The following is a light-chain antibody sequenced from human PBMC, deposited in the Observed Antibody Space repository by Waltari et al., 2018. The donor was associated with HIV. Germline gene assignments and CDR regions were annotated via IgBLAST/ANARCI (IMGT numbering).Light chain of an antibody. V-gene: IGLV2-14*03. CDR1: SSDVGGYKY. CDR2: DVS. J-gene: IGLJ1*01. Sequence: QSALTQPASVSGSPGQSITISCTGTSSDVGGYKYVSWYQRYPGKSPKLMIYDVSKRPSGVSNRVSGSKSGNTASLTISGLQADDEADYYCGSYTSSNTYVFGTGTKVTVL. CDR3: GSYTSSNTYV.